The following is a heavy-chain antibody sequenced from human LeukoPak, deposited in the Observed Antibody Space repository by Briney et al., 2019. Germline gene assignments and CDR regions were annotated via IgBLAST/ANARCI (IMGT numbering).Heavy chain of an antibody. V-gene: IGHV5-51*01. CDR1: GYSFTNYW. CDR2: IYPDDSDT. Sequence: LGESLKISCEGSGYSFTNYWIGWVRQMPGKGPEWMGIIYPDDSDTGYSPSFQGQVTISADKSIGTAYLQWSSLNASDTAMYYCAIGGDSSTSCYRCFNYWGQGTLVTVSS. J-gene: IGHJ4*02. D-gene: IGHD2-2*01. CDR3: AIGGDSSTSCYRCFNY.